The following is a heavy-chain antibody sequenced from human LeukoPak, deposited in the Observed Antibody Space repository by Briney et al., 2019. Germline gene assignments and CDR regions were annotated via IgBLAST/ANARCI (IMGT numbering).Heavy chain of an antibody. Sequence: KPGGSLRLSCAASGFTFSDYYMSWIRQAPGKGLEWVSYISSGSTYTNYADSVKGRFTISRDNAKNSLYLQMNSLRAEDTAVYYCARLTVDTADISYFGYWGQGTLVTVSS. J-gene: IGHJ4*02. D-gene: IGHD5-18*01. CDR2: ISSGSTYT. V-gene: IGHV3-11*06. CDR1: GFTFSDYY. CDR3: ARLTVDTADISYFGY.